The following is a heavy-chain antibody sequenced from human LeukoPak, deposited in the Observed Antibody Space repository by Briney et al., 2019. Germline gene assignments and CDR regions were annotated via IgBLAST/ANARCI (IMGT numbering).Heavy chain of an antibody. CDR1: GGSISSGSYY. CDR2: IYTSGST. J-gene: IGHJ4*02. CDR3: ARWGTGDY. Sequence: SETLSLTCTVSGGSISSGSYYWSWIRQPAGKGLEWIGRIYTSGSTNYNPSLKSRVTISVDTSKNQFSLKLSSVTAAGTAVYYCARWGTGDYWGQGTLVTVSS. D-gene: IGHD3-16*01. V-gene: IGHV4-61*02.